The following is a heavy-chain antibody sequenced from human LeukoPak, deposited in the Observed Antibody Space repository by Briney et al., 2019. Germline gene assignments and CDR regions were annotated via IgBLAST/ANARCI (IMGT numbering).Heavy chain of an antibody. D-gene: IGHD3-22*01. Sequence: PGGSLRLSCAASGFTVSSNYMNWVRPAPGKGLGWVSIIYSGGTTYYADSVRGRFTISRDESKNTLYLQMNSLRAEDTAVYYCARLSYYHSCGYYQRYFDLWGRGTLVTVSS. CDR2: IYSGGTT. V-gene: IGHV3-53*01. J-gene: IGHJ2*01. CDR1: GFTVSSNY. CDR3: ARLSYYHSCGYYQRYFDL.